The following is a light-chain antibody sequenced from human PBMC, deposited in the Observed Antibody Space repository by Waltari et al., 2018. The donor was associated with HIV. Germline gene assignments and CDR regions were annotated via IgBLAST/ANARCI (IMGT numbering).Light chain of an antibody. CDR3: QQRSNL. CDR2: DAS. J-gene: IGKJ3*01. V-gene: IGKV3-11*01. CDR1: QSVSSY. Sequence: EIVLTQSPATLSLSPGERATLSGRASQSVSSYLAWYQQKPGQAPRLLIYDASNRATGIPARFSGSGSGTDFTLTISSLEPEDFAVYYCQQRSNLFGPGTKVDIK.